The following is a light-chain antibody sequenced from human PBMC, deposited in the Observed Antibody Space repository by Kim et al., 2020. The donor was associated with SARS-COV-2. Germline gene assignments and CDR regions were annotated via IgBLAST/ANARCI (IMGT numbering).Light chain of an antibody. V-gene: IGLV3-1*01. CDR3: QAWDSSTGV. Sequence: SVSPGQTASITCSGDKLGHKYAFWYQQKPGQSPVLVIYQDTKRPSGIPERFSGSNSGNTATLTISGTQAMDEADYYCQAWDSSTGVFGGGTQLTVL. CDR2: QDT. CDR1: KLGHKY. J-gene: IGLJ3*02.